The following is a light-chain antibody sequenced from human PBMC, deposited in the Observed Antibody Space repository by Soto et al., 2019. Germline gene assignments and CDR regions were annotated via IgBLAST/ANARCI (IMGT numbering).Light chain of an antibody. CDR1: QTVSRS. Sequence: ELVLRQSPATLSVSPGERATLSCRASQTVSRSLAWYQQRPGQAPRLLIHGASRRATGIPDRFSGTGSGTDFTLTISRLEPEDFAVYYCHQYGTSPWTFGKGTKV. CDR2: GAS. V-gene: IGKV3-20*01. J-gene: IGKJ1*01. CDR3: HQYGTSPWT.